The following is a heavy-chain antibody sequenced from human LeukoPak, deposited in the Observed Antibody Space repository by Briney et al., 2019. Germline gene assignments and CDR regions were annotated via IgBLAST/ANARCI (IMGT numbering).Heavy chain of an antibody. V-gene: IGHV4-59*08. CDR2: IYYSGST. J-gene: IGHJ5*02. CDR3: ARVRRITMVRGGSNWFDP. Sequence: SSETLSLTCTVSGGSINSYYWSWIRQPPGKGLEWIGYIYYSGSTNYNPSLKSRVTISVDTSKNQFSLKLSSVTAADTAVYYCARVRRITMVRGGSNWFDPWGQGTLVTVSS. CDR1: GGSINSYY. D-gene: IGHD3-10*01.